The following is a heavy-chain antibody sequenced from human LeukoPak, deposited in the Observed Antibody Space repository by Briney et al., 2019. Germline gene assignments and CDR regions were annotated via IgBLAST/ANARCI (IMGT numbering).Heavy chain of an antibody. CDR3: AKGIYSSGWSYIDY. Sequence: GGSLRLSCAASGFTFSNSAMSWVRQAPGKGLEWVSTLSGSGITTYYADSVKGRFTISRDNSKNTLYLQMNSLRAEDTAVYYCAKGIYSSGWSYIDYWGHGTLVTVSS. CDR2: LSGSGITT. V-gene: IGHV3-23*01. CDR1: GFTFSNSA. J-gene: IGHJ4*01. D-gene: IGHD6-19*01.